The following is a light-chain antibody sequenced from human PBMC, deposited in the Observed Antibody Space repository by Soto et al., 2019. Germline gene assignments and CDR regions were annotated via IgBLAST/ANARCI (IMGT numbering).Light chain of an antibody. CDR3: QQSYSTSSIT. J-gene: IGKJ5*01. CDR1: QSISSY. V-gene: IGKV1-39*01. CDR2: AAS. Sequence: EIQMTQSASSLSASVGDRVTITCRASQSISSYLNWYQQKPGKAPKLLIYAASSLQSGVPSRFSGSGSGTDFTLTISSLQPEDFATYYCQQSYSTSSITFGQGTRLEIK.